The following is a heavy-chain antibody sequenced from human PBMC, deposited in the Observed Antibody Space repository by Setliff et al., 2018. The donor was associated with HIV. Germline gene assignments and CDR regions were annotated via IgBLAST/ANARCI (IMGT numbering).Heavy chain of an antibody. CDR2: IDANIGIP. D-gene: IGHD3-22*01. CDR3: ATYHYYDSSAYFIDLYYLDY. V-gene: IGHV7-4-1*01. J-gene: IGHJ4*02. CDR1: AFTFNIYA. Sequence: ASVKVSCKASAFTFNIYAIHWVRQAPGQGLEWMGYIDANIGIPTYAQALSGRFVFSLDTSVTTAYLQIGSLTAEDTAVYYCATYHYYDSSAYFIDLYYLDYWGQGTLVTVSS.